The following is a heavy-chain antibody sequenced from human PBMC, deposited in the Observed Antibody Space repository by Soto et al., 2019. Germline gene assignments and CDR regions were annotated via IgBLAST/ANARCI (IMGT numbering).Heavy chain of an antibody. D-gene: IGHD3-10*01. CDR3: ARDPYYYGSGSLYGMDV. J-gene: IGHJ6*02. V-gene: IGHV3-33*01. Sequence: PGGSLRLSCAASGFTFSSYGMHWVRQAPGKGLEWVAVIWYDGSNKYYADSVKGRFTISRDNSKNTLYLQMNSLRAEDTAVYYCARDPYYYGSGSLYGMDVWGQGTTVTVSS. CDR1: GFTFSSYG. CDR2: IWYDGSNK.